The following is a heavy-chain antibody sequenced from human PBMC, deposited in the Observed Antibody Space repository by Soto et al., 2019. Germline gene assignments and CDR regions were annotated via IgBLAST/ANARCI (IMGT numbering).Heavy chain of an antibody. V-gene: IGHV3-20*01. D-gene: IGHD3-10*01. Sequence: GGSLRLSCAASGFTFDDYGMSWVRQAPGKGLEWVSGINWNGGSTGYADSVKGRFTISRDNAKNSLYLQMNSLRAEDTALYHCARDLRYYYGSGSYPSDAFDIWGQGTMVTVSS. CDR3: ARDLRYYYGSGSYPSDAFDI. CDR1: GFTFDDYG. CDR2: INWNGGST. J-gene: IGHJ3*02.